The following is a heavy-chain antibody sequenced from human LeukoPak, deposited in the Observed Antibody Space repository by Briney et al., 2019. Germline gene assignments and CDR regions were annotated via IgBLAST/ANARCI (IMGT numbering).Heavy chain of an antibody. CDR2: INPDTGGT. CDR1: GYSFTIYY. D-gene: IGHD6-13*01. J-gene: IGHJ5*02. V-gene: IGHV1-2*02. CDR3: ASDLQQLKHNWFDP. Sequence: ASVKVSFEASGYSFTIYYLHWLRQAPGQGLEWMGWINPDTGGTFYAQKFKGRVTISRDTSISTAYMEVNKLTSDDTAVYYCASDLQQLKHNWFDPWGQGTLVTVSS.